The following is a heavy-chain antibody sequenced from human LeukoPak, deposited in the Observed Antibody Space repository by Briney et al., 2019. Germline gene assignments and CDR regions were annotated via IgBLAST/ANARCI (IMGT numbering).Heavy chain of an antibody. CDR1: GSSISSYY. D-gene: IGHD5-12*01. V-gene: IGHV4-59*08. CDR3: ARHADKVGGYDLDY. J-gene: IGHJ4*02. Sequence: PSETLSLTCTVSGSSISSYYWSWIRQPPGKGLEWIGYIYYSGSTNYNPSLKSRVTISVDASKNQFSLKLSSVTATDTAVYYCARHADKVGGYDLDYWGQGTLVTVSS. CDR2: IYYSGST.